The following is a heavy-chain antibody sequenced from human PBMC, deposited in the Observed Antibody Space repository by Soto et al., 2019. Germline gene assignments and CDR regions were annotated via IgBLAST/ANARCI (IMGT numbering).Heavy chain of an antibody. Sequence: XETLSLTCSVDGGSLSGYYWSWIRQPPGKGLDWIGEINHSGSTNYNPSLKSRVTISVDTSKNQFSLKLSSVTAADTAVYYCARGLRGITIFGVAYYYYGMDVWGQGPTVTVSS. CDR2: INHSGST. CDR3: ARGLRGITIFGVAYYYYGMDV. V-gene: IGHV4-34*01. D-gene: IGHD3-3*01. J-gene: IGHJ6*02. CDR1: GGSLSGYY.